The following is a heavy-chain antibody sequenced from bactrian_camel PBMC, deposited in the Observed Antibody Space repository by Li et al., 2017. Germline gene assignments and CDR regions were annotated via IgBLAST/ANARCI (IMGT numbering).Heavy chain of an antibody. CDR3: SYDWSRDGGRCYEELGDVGY. V-gene: IGHV3S55*01. CDR2: SSPNAVT. Sequence: HVQLVESGGGSVQAGGSLRLSCAVSVSSANDYCLGWFRQASGKERERVAGSSPNAVTDYADSVKGRFTISKDSRDFLNLEMNSLEPEDTAMYYCSYDWSRDGGRCYEELGDVGYWGQGTQVTVS. D-gene: IGHD3*01. CDR1: VSSANDYC. J-gene: IGHJ6*01.